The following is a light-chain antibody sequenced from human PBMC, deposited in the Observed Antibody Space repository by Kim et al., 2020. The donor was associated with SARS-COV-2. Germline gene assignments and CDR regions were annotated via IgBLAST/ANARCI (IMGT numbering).Light chain of an antibody. V-gene: IGKV1-39*01. Sequence: SASIGDRVTITCRASQSISSYLNWYQQKPGKAPKLLIYAASNLQSGVPSRFSGSGSGTDLTLTISSLQPEDIATYSCQQSYSTPLTFGGGTKLEI. CDR2: AAS. CDR1: QSISSY. J-gene: IGKJ4*01. CDR3: QQSYSTPLT.